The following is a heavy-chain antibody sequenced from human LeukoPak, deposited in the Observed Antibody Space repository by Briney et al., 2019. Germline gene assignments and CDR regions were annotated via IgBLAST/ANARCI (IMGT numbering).Heavy chain of an antibody. Sequence: GRSLRLSCTASGFTFGDYLVSWFRQAPGKGLEWIGFISGGTTEYAASVKGRFTISRDDSTSIAYLQMNSLTTEDTAVYYCSRGSGWLSVYWGQGTLVTVSS. D-gene: IGHD6-19*01. V-gene: IGHV3-49*03. CDR2: ISGGTT. CDR3: SRGSGWLSVY. CDR1: GFTFGDYL. J-gene: IGHJ4*02.